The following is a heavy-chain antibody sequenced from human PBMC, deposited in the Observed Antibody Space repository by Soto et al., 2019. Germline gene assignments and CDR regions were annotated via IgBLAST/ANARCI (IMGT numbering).Heavy chain of an antibody. J-gene: IGHJ4*01. CDR3: ATGLLRYYAY. D-gene: IGHD3-9*01. CDR2: IKSKFDGETI. Sequence: GGSLRLSCAASGINFSRALMSWVRQAPGKGLEWVGRIKSKFDGETIDYAAPVKGRFTISRDDSKNIVYLQMNSLNTEDTAVYYCATGLLRYYAYWGHGTPVTVSS. V-gene: IGHV3-15*01. CDR1: GINFSRAL.